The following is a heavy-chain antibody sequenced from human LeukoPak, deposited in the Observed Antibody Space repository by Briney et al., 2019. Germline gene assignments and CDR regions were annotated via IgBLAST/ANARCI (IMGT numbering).Heavy chain of an antibody. Sequence: GESLKISCKGSGYRFTNYWIGWVRQMPGKGLEWMGIIYPGDSDTRYSPSFQGQVTISADKSISTAYLQWSSLKASDTAMYYCARGRNDYVWGSYRYTTAFDIWGQGTMVTVSS. CDR1: GYRFTNYW. CDR3: ARGRNDYVWGSYRYTTAFDI. V-gene: IGHV5-51*01. CDR2: IYPGDSDT. D-gene: IGHD3-16*02. J-gene: IGHJ3*02.